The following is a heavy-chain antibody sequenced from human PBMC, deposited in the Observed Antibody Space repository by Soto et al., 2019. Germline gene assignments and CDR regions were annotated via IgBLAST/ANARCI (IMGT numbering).Heavy chain of an antibody. CDR1: GGSISSYY. V-gene: IGHV4-59*01. J-gene: IGHJ4*02. D-gene: IGHD3-22*01. CDR2: VHYTGST. CDR3: ARGIYDSSGYYTRVFDY. Sequence: PSETLSLTCPVSGGSISSYYWSWIRQPPGKGLEWFGYVHYTGSTNYNSPLKSRVTISVDTSKNQFSLKLSSVTAADTAVYYCARGIYDSSGYYTRVFDYWGPGTLVTVSS.